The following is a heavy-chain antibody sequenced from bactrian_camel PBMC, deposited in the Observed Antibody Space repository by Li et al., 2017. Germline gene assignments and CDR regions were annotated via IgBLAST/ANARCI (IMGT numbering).Heavy chain of an antibody. CDR3: AADRYCLGTSLLLTVQEYTE. CDR2: VYTRDSTT. Sequence: HVQLVESGGASVQAGGSLRLSCVASGRSFSGLCMGWFRQAPGKEREAVAAVYTRDSTTDYADSVKGRFTISLENANAKKTVYPQMDSLRPEDTAMYYCAADRYCLGTSLLLTVQEYTEWGQGTQVTVS. V-gene: IGHV3-3*01. D-gene: IGHD1*01. J-gene: IGHJ4*01. CDR1: GRSFSGLC.